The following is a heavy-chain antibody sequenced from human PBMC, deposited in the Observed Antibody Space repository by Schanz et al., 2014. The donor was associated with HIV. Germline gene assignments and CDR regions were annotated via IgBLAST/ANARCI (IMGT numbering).Heavy chain of an antibody. V-gene: IGHV3-33*01. D-gene: IGHD6-19*01. CDR2: IWYDGSNK. CDR1: GFTFSSSG. CDR3: AREGESSGRAGLFDL. Sequence: QVQLVESGGGVVQPGRSLRLSCTASGFTFSSSGMHWVRQAPGKGLEWVAVIWYDGSNKYYADSVKGRFTISRDNSKKTLYLQMNSLRAEDTAVYYCAREGESSGRAGLFDLWGQGAMVTVSS. J-gene: IGHJ3*01.